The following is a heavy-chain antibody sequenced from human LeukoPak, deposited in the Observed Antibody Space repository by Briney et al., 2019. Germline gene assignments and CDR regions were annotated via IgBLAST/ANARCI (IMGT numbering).Heavy chain of an antibody. Sequence: GGSQRLSCAAAKLTFRKSRMSWVRHATGQGQEWLANIKYDGSEKYYVDSVKGRFTVSRDNAKNSLYLQMNSLRVEDKAVYYCARDDGGESNWGSIDYWGQGTLVTVSS. CDR2: IKYDGSEK. V-gene: IGHV3-7*05. J-gene: IGHJ4*02. CDR3: ARDDGGESNWGSIDY. D-gene: IGHD7-27*01. CDR1: KLTFRKSR.